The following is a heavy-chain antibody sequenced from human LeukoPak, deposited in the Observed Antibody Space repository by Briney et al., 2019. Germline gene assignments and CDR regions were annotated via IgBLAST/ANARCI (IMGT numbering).Heavy chain of an antibody. CDR2: ISYDGSNK. V-gene: IGHV3-30*18. Sequence: GGSLRLSCAASGFTFSSYGMHWVRQAPGKGLEWVAVISYDGSNKYYADSVKGRFTISRDNSKNTLYLQMNSLRAEDTAVYYCAKTLLVRGGALDIWGQGTMVTVSS. J-gene: IGHJ3*02. CDR1: GFTFSSYG. CDR3: AKTLLVRGGALDI. D-gene: IGHD4-23*01.